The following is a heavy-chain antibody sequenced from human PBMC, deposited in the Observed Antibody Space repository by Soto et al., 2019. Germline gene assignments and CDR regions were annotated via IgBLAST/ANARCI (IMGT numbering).Heavy chain of an antibody. CDR1: GYNFRHYY. Sequence: PGESLKISCQGSGYNFRHYYIAWVRQMPGRGLEWVGLIYPGDSDTRYNPSVQGQVTISVDRSTDTAYLQWNRLKASDSGTYYCAKQGKGTTAVGQMSFDFWGQGTLVTVSS. D-gene: IGHD1-1*01. CDR3: AKQGKGTTAVGQMSFDF. CDR2: IYPGDSDT. V-gene: IGHV5-51*01. J-gene: IGHJ4*02.